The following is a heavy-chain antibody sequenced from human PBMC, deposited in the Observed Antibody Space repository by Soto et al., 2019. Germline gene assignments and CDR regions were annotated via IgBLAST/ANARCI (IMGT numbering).Heavy chain of an antibody. J-gene: IGHJ4*02. CDR1: GFTFISYS. V-gene: IGHV3-21*01. D-gene: IGHD3-16*01. CDR2: ISSSSSYI. Sequence: EVQLVESGGGLVKPGGSLGLSCEALGFTFISYSMNWVRQAPGKGLEGVSSISSSSSYIYYADSVKGRFTISRDNAKNSLYLQMNSLRAEDTAVYYCARDDDSFDYWGQGTLVTVSS. CDR3: ARDDDSFDY.